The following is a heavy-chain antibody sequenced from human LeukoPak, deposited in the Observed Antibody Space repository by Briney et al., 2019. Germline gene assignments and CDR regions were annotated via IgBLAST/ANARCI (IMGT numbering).Heavy chain of an antibody. CDR3: ARTKVSYGSGSYLNWFDP. V-gene: IGHV4-39*01. CDR1: GGSISSYY. Sequence: SETLSLTCTVSGGSISSYYWSWIRQPPGKGLEWIGSIYYSGSTYYNPSLKSRVTISVDTSKNQFSLKLSSVTAADTAVYYCARTKVSYGSGSYLNWFDPWGQGTLVTVSS. CDR2: IYYSGST. D-gene: IGHD3-10*01. J-gene: IGHJ5*02.